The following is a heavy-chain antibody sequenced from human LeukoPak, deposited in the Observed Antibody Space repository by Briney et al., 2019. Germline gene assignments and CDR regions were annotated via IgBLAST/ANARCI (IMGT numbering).Heavy chain of an antibody. Sequence: GGSLRLSCAASGFTFSNAWMSWVRQAPGKGLEWVGRIKSKTGGGTTDYAAPVKGRFTISRDDSKNTLYLQMNSLKTEDTAVYYCTTVLLWFGELFYWGQGTLVTVSS. CDR3: TTVLLWFGELFY. CDR1: GFTFSNAW. J-gene: IGHJ4*02. CDR2: IKSKTGGGTT. V-gene: IGHV3-15*01. D-gene: IGHD3-10*01.